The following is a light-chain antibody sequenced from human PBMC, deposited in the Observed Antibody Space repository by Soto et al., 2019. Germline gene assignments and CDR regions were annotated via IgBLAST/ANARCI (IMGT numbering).Light chain of an antibody. CDR2: DAS. J-gene: IGKJ2*01. CDR1: QSVSSY. Sequence: EIVLTQSPATLSLSPGERATLSCRASQSVSSYLAWYQQKPGKAPRLLIYDASSLQSGVPSRFSGSGSGTDFTLTISSLQPEDFATYYWQQTNSFPSTFGQGTKLEIK. CDR3: QQTNSFPST. V-gene: IGKV3-11*01.